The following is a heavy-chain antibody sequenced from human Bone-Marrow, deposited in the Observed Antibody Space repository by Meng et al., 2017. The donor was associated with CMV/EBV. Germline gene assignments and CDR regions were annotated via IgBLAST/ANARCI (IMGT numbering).Heavy chain of an antibody. Sequence: ETLSLTCTVSGGSISSYYWSWIRQPPGKGLEWVSAISGSGGSTYYADSVKGRFTISRDNSKNTLYLQMNSLRTEDTAVYYCAKDLYYYDSSGYYYEPLAFDIWGQGTMVTVSS. CDR2: ISGSGGST. J-gene: IGHJ3*02. D-gene: IGHD3-22*01. CDR3: AKDLYYYDSSGYYYEPLAFDI. CDR1: GGSISSYY. V-gene: IGHV3-23*01.